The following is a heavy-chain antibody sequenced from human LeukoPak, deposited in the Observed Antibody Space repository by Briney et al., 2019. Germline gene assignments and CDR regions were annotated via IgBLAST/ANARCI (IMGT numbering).Heavy chain of an antibody. CDR2: IYYSGST. CDR1: GGSISSYY. D-gene: IGHD7-27*01. V-gene: IGHV4-59*01. CDR3: ARDYTGDSAFDI. Sequence: SETLSLTCTVSGGSISSYYWSWIRQPPGKGLEWIGYIYYSGSTNYNPSLKSRVTISVDTSKSQFSLKLSSVTAADTAVYYCARDYTGDSAFDIWGQGTMVTVSS. J-gene: IGHJ3*02.